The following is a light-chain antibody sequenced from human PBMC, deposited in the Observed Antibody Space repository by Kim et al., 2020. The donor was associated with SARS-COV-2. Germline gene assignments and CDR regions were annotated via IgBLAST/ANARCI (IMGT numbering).Light chain of an antibody. J-gene: IGKJ2*01. CDR2: GAS. CDR3: QQYGSSPLYT. CDR1: QSVSSSY. V-gene: IGKV3-20*01. Sequence: SVSPGERATLCCRSSQSVSSSYLAWYQQKPGQAPRLLIYGASSRATGIPDRFSGSGSGTDFTLTISRLEPEDFAVYYCQQYGSSPLYTFGQGTKLEI.